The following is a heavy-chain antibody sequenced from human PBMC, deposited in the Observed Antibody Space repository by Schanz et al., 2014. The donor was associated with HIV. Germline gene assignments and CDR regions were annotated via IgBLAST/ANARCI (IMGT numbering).Heavy chain of an antibody. Sequence: QEQLVESGGGVVQPGRSLRLSCATSEFTFSSYGMHWVRQAPGKGLEWVAVIWYDGRNKYYADSVKGRFTISRDNSKNMLYLQMNSLRVEDTAVYYCAKDLSPVVVSAREYYYHGMDVWGQGTTVTVSS. CDR3: AKDLSPVVVSAREYYYHGMDV. D-gene: IGHD2-15*01. CDR1: EFTFSSYG. J-gene: IGHJ6*02. CDR2: IWYDGRNK. V-gene: IGHV3-33*06.